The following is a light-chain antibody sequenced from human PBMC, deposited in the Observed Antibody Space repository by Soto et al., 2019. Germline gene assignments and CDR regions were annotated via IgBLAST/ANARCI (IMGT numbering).Light chain of an antibody. CDR1: QSISNY. V-gene: IGKV1-39*01. CDR2: AAS. CDR3: QQSYGTPLT. J-gene: IGKJ4*02. Sequence: DMAMTQSPSSLSASVGDRVTITCRASQSISNYLHWYQHKPGKVPKLLIYAASSLQSGVPTRFSGSGSGTQFTLTINSLQPEEFATYYCQQSYGTPLTFGGGTKIEIK.